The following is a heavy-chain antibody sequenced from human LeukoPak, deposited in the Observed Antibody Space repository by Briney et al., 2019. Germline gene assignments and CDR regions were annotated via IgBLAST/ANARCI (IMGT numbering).Heavy chain of an antibody. CDR2: IRGSGDST. CDR3: AKDRTMVRGVITKYYYGLAV. CDR1: GFTFRSYA. J-gene: IGHJ6*02. Sequence: GGSLRLSCAASGFTFRSYAMNCGPQAPGKGLEWVSAIRGSGDSTYYADSVKGRFTISRDNSKNTLYLQMSSLRDDDTAVYYCAKDRTMVRGVITKYYYGLAVWGRGTTVTVSS. V-gene: IGHV3-23*01. D-gene: IGHD3-10*01.